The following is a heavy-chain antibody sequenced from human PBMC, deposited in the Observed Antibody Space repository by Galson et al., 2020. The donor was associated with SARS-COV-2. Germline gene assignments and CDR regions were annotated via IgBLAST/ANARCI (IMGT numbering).Heavy chain of an antibody. Sequence: ASETLSLTCTVSGGSISSYYWSWIRQPPGKGLDWIGYIYYSGSTNYNPSLKSRVTISVDTSKNQFSLKLSSVTAADSAVYYCARSSPDWYFDLWGRGTLVTVSS. V-gene: IGHV4-59*08. CDR2: IYYSGST. CDR3: ARSSPDWYFDL. CDR1: GGSISSYY. J-gene: IGHJ2*01.